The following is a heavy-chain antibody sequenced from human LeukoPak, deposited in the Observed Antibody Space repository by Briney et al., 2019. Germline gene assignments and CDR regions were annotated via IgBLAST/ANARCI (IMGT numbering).Heavy chain of an antibody. D-gene: IGHD1-26*01. V-gene: IGHV3-23*01. J-gene: IGHJ4*02. CDR2: ISGSGGST. Sequence: SGGSLRLSCAASGFTFSSFEMYWVRQAPGKGLEWVSAISGSGGSTYYADSVKGRFTISRDNSKNTLYLQMNSLRAEDTAVYYCAKVGSGSYSLRPQAAGDFDYWGQGTLVTVSS. CDR3: AKVGSGSYSLRPQAAGDFDY. CDR1: GFTFSSFE.